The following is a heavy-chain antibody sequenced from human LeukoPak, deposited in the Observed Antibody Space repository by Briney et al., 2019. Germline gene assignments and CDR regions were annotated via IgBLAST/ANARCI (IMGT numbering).Heavy chain of an antibody. CDR2: IYPSDSDT. D-gene: IGHD1-26*01. CDR3: ARPLQGIVGATGFDY. V-gene: IGHV5-51*01. J-gene: IGHJ4*02. CDR1: EYSFATYW. Sequence: GETLKISCQGSEYSFATYWIAWLRPMPGKGLEWMGIIYPSDSDTRYSPSFQGQVTISADKSIKTAYLQWSSLKASDTAMYYCARPLQGIVGATGFDYWGQGTLVTVSS.